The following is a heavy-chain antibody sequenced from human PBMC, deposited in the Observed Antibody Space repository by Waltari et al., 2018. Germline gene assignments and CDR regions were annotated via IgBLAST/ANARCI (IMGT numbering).Heavy chain of an antibody. CDR1: GGPFRGYY. D-gene: IGHD1-1*01. V-gene: IGHV4-34*01. CDR3: ARLSAALDDFYFYDY. Sequence: QVQLQQWGAGLLKPSDTLSLTCAVYGGPFRGYYGSWIRQPPGKGLEWIGEINHSGSTNYNPSLRNRLSMSEDTSKRHFSLKVSSMSAPDTAVYYCARLSAALDDFYFYDYWGLGIPVTVSS. J-gene: IGHJ4*02. CDR2: INHSGST.